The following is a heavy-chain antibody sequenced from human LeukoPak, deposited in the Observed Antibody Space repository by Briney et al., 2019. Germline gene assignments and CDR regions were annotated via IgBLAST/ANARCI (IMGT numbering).Heavy chain of an antibody. D-gene: IGHD3-9*01. J-gene: IGHJ5*02. CDR2: IYYSGST. CDR1: GGSISSGGYY. V-gene: IGHV4-31*03. CDR3: SRGTYYDILTGYFNWFDP. Sequence: SQTLSLTCTVSGGSISSGGYYWSWIRQHPGKGLEWIGYIYYSGSTYYNPSLKSRVTISVDMSKNQFSLKLSSVTAADPAVYYWSRGTYYDILTGYFNWFDPWGQGTLVTVSS.